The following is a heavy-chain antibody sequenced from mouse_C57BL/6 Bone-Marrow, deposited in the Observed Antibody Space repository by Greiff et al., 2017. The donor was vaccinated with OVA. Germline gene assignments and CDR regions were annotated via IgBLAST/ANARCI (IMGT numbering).Heavy chain of an antibody. D-gene: IGHD2-5*01. Sequence: VQLKQSGAELVRPGASVKLSCTASGFNIKDDYMHWVKQRPEQGLEWIGWIDPENGDTEYASKFQGKATITADTSSNTAYLQLSSLTSEDTAVYYCTTSYSNYPAWFAYWGQGTLVTVSA. CDR2: IDPENGDT. CDR3: TTSYSNYPAWFAY. V-gene: IGHV14-4*01. J-gene: IGHJ3*01. CDR1: GFNIKDDY.